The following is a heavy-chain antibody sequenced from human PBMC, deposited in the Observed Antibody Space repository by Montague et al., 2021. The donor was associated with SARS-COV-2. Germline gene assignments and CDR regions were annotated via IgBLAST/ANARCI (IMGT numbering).Heavy chain of an antibody. CDR2: IYYSGST. J-gene: IGHJ3*02. V-gene: IGHV4-59*01. D-gene: IGHD2-21*01. Sequence: SETLSLTCTVSGGSISSYYWSWIRQPPGKGLEWIGYIYYSGSTNYNPSLKSRDTISVDTSKNQFSLKLSSVTAADTAVYYCARTPGQIAGDAFDIWGQGTMVTVSS. CDR3: ARTPGQIAGDAFDI. CDR1: GGSISSYY.